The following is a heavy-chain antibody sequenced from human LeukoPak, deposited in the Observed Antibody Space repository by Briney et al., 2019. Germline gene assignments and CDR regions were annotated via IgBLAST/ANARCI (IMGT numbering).Heavy chain of an antibody. CDR1: GYTFTGYY. D-gene: IGHD4-17*01. J-gene: IGHJ6*03. V-gene: IGHV1-2*02. CDR2: INPNSGGT. Sequence: ASVKVSCKASGYTFTGYYMHWVRQAPGQGLEWMGWINPNSGGTNYAQKFQGRVTMTRDTSISTAYMELSRLRSDDTAVYYCATRDGTTVTTNYYYYYMDVWGKGTTVTVSS. CDR3: ATRDGTTVTTNYYYYYMDV.